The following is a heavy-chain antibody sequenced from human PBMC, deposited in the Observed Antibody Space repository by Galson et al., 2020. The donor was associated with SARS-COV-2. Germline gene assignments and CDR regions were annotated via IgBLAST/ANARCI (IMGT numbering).Heavy chain of an antibody. J-gene: IGHJ5*01. V-gene: IGHV3-48*03. D-gene: IGHD7-27*01. Sequence: AASGLPFRNTAMNWVRPAPGKGLEWLSYISMSGITIYYADSVKGRFTISRDNAENSLYLQMNSLRAEDTGIYYCATGDVWFESWGQGTLVTVSS. CDR2: ISMSGITI. CDR1: GLPFRNTA. CDR3: ATGDVWFES.